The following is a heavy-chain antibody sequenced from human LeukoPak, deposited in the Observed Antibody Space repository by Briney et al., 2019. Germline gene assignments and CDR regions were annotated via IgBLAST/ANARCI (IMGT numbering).Heavy chain of an antibody. V-gene: IGHV5-51*01. CDR2: IYPGDSDT. D-gene: IGHD2-2*01. Sequence: GESLKISCKGSGYSFTSYWIGWVRQMPGKGLERMGIIYPGDSDTRYSPSFQGQVTISADKSISTAYLQWSSLKASDTAMYYCARHYCSSTSCYGSFDYWGQGTLVTVSS. J-gene: IGHJ4*02. CDR1: GYSFTSYW. CDR3: ARHYCSSTSCYGSFDY.